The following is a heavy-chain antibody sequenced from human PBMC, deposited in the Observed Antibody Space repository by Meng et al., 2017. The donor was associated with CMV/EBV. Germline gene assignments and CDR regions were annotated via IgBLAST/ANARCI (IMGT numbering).Heavy chain of an antibody. CDR3: AKDIDSGYDLGFDY. CDR1: GFTFDDYA. V-gene: IGHV3-43D*03. J-gene: IGHJ4*02. Sequence: ASGFTFDDYAMHWVRQAPGKGLEWVSLISWDGGSTYYADSVKGRFTISRDNSKNSLYLQMNSLRAEDTALYYCAKDIDSGYDLGFDYWGQGTLVTVSS. CDR2: ISWDGGST. D-gene: IGHD5-12*01.